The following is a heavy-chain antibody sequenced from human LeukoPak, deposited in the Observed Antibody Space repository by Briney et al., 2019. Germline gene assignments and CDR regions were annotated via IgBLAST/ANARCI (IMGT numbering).Heavy chain of an antibody. J-gene: IGHJ4*02. CDR2: IYNDGST. CDR3: ARGYSSPDY. CDR1: GFTVSSNY. D-gene: IGHD6-13*01. Sequence: GGSLRLSCAASGFTVSSNYMSWVRQAPGKGLEWVSVIYNDGSTFYADSVRGRLTVSRDNSKNTLYLQMNSLRAEDTALYYCARGYSSPDYWGQGTLVTVSS. V-gene: IGHV3-66*01.